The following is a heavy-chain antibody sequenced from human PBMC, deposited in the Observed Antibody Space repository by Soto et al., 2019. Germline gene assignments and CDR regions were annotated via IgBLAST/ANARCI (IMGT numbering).Heavy chain of an antibody. CDR3: ARDRVPLDGFDP. D-gene: IGHD3-10*01. J-gene: IGHJ5*02. Sequence: QVQLQESGPGLVKPSQTLSLTCTVSGGSISSGGYYWSWLRQHPGKGLEWIGYIYYSGSTYYNPSLKTRVTISVDTSKNQFSLKLSSVTAADTAVYYCARDRVPLDGFDPWGQGTLVTVSS. CDR2: IYYSGST. V-gene: IGHV4-31*03. CDR1: GGSISSGGYY.